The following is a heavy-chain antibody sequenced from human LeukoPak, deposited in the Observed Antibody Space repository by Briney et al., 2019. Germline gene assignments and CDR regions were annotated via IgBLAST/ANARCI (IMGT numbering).Heavy chain of an antibody. V-gene: IGHV4-39*07. CDR3: ARDRRSYNAFDI. Sequence: SETLSLTCTVSGGSISSSSYYWGWIRQPPGKGLEWIGSIYYSGSTYYNPSLKSRVTMSVDTSKNQFSLKLSSVTAADTAVYYCARDRRSYNAFDIWGQGTMVTVSS. D-gene: IGHD1-26*01. CDR2: IYYSGST. J-gene: IGHJ3*02. CDR1: GGSISSSSYY.